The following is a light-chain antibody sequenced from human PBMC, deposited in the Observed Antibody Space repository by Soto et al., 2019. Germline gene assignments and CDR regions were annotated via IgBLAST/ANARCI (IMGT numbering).Light chain of an antibody. Sequence: EIVMTQSPATLSVSPGERATLSCRASQTVTNNLAWSQQKPGQAPRLLIYGASARATGITARFSGSGSGTEFTITISSLQSEDFEVYYCQQYNNWPLTFGGGTKVEIK. CDR3: QQYNNWPLT. V-gene: IGKV3-15*01. CDR1: QTVTNN. CDR2: GAS. J-gene: IGKJ4*01.